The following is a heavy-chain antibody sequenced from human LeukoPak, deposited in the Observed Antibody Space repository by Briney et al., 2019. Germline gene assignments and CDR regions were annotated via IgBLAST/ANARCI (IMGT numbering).Heavy chain of an antibody. CDR3: AREGYFDWLFPDY. J-gene: IGHJ4*02. Sequence: PGGSLRLSCAASGFTFSSYEMNWVRQAPGKGLEWVSHISSSSSSISYADSVKGRFTISRDNAKNSLYLQMNSLRAEDTAVYYCAREGYFDWLFPDYWGQGTLVTVSS. CDR2: ISSSSSSI. CDR1: GFTFSSYE. D-gene: IGHD3-9*01. V-gene: IGHV3-48*03.